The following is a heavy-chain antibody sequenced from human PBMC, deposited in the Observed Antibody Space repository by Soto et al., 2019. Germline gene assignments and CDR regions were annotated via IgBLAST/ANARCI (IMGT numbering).Heavy chain of an antibody. CDR3: AGGSSLCWECFHH. CDR2: VYNSGST. Sequence: QVQLQESGPGLVKPSETLSLTCNVSGGSISSYYWSWIRQPPGKGLEYIGHVYNSGSTIHSPSLKSRATISVETSKTQFSLKLTSVTAADTAVYYCAGGSSLCWECFHHWGQGILITVSS. D-gene: IGHD2-2*01. V-gene: IGHV4-59*01. CDR1: GGSISSYY. J-gene: IGHJ1*01.